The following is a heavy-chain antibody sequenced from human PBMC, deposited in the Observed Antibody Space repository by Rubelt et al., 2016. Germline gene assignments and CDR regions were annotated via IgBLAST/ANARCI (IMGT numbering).Heavy chain of an antibody. CDR3: ARRRNSGYDFDY. D-gene: IGHD5-12*01. J-gene: IGHJ4*02. CDR1: GASISSYY. Sequence: QVQLQESGPGLVKPSETLSLTCAVSGASISSYYWSWVRQPPGKGLEWIGCIYYSGITKYNPSLKSRVTISVDTSRKQFSLKLSSVTAADTAAYYCARRRNSGYDFDYWGQGTLVTVSS. V-gene: IGHV4-59*01. CDR2: IYYSGIT.